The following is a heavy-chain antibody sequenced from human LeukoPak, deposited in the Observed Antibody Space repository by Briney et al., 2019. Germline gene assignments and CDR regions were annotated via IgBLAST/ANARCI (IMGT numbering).Heavy chain of an antibody. CDR2: IIPIFGTA. Sequence: SVKVSCKASGGTFSSYAISWVRQAPGQGLEWMGRIIPIFGTANYAQKFQGRVTITADESTSTAYMELSSLRSEDTAVYYCARDPHCSGGSCYSGIFDYWGQGTLVTVSS. V-gene: IGHV1-69*13. D-gene: IGHD2-15*01. CDR1: GGTFSSYA. J-gene: IGHJ4*02. CDR3: ARDPHCSGGSCYSGIFDY.